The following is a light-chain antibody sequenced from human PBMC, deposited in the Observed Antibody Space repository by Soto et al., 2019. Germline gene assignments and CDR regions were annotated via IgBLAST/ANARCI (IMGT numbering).Light chain of an antibody. V-gene: IGLV2-8*01. CDR2: EVN. J-gene: IGLJ1*01. CDR1: SSDVGGYKY. Sequence: QSALTQPPSASGSPGRSVTISCTGTSSDVGGYKYVSWYQQHPGKAPKLMIFEVNKRPSGVPDRFSGYKSGNTASLTVSGLQAEDEADYYCSSYAGINNLGVFGTGTKLTVL. CDR3: SSYAGINNLGV.